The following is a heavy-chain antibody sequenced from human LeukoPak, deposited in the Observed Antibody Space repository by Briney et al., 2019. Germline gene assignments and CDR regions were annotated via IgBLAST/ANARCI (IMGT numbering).Heavy chain of an antibody. J-gene: IGHJ4*02. CDR2: I. V-gene: IGHV3-23*01. Sequence: PGGSLRLSCTVSGITLSNYGMSWVRQGPGKGQEWVAGIKGRFTISRDNPKNTLYLQMNSLRAEDTAVYFCAKRGVVIRVILVGFHKEAYYFDSWGQGALVTVSS. D-gene: IGHD3-22*01. CDR3: AKRGVVIRVILVGFHKEAYYFDS. CDR1: GITLSNYG.